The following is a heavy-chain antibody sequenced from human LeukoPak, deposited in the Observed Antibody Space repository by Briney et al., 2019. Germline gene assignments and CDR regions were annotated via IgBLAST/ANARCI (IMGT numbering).Heavy chain of an antibody. J-gene: IGHJ2*01. CDR1: GGPFGGFY. V-gene: IGHV4-34*01. D-gene: IGHD3-22*01. CDR2: INHSGST. CDR3: ARGLEYYDSSAYPSRDWYFDL. Sequence: SETLSLTCAVYGGPFGGFYWSWIRQPPGKGLEWIGEINHSGSTNYNPSLKSRVTISVDTSKNQFSLKLSSVTAADTAVYYCARGLEYYDSSAYPSRDWYFDLWGRGTLVTVSS.